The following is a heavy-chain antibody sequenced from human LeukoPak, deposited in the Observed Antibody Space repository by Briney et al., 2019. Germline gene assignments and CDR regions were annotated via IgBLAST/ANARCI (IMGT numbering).Heavy chain of an antibody. CDR3: ARDLVVPAAIPGTFYYYYYGMGV. Sequence: SETLSLTCTVSGGSISSYYWSWIRQPPGKGLEWVGYIYYIGSTNFNPSLKSRVTISVDTSKNQFPLKLSSVTAADTAVYYCARDLVVPAAIPGTFYYYYYGMGVWGQGTTVTVSS. V-gene: IGHV4-59*01. CDR2: IYYIGST. CDR1: GGSISSYY. J-gene: IGHJ6*02. D-gene: IGHD2-2*02.